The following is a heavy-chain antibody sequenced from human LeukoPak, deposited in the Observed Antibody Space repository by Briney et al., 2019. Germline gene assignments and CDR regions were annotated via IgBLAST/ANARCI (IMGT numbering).Heavy chain of an antibody. CDR3: ARENCSSTSCQSNWFDP. CDR2: INPNSGGT. J-gene: IGHJ5*02. Sequence: ASVKVSCKASGYTFTGYYMHWVRQAPGQGLEWMGWINPNSGGTNYAQKFQGSVTMTRDTYISTAYMELSRLRSDDTAVYYCARENCSSTSCQSNWFDPWGQGTLVTVSS. D-gene: IGHD2-2*01. CDR1: GYTFTGYY. V-gene: IGHV1-2*02.